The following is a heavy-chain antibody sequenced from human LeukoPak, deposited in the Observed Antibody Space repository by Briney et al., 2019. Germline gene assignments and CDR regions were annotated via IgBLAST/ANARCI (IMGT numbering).Heavy chain of an antibody. J-gene: IGHJ4*02. Sequence: TGGSLRLSCAASGFTFSSYSMNWVRQAPGKGLEWVSYISSSSSTVYYADSVKGRFTISRDNAKNSLYLQMNSLRAEDTAVYYCARPDYDILTSYYTNFDYWGQGTLVTVSS. CDR3: ARPDYDILTSYYTNFDY. CDR2: ISSSSSTV. CDR1: GFTFSSYS. D-gene: IGHD3-9*01. V-gene: IGHV3-48*04.